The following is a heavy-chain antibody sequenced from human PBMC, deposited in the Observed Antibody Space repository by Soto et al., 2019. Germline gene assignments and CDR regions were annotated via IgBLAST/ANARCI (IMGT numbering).Heavy chain of an antibody. D-gene: IGHD6-13*01. J-gene: IGHJ4*02. CDR2: IYNSGST. CDR1: GGSINSYY. V-gene: IGHV4-59*08. CDR3: ARLYRTATAGFDY. Sequence: SETLSLTCTVSGGSINSYYWSWIRQPPGKGLEWIGYIYNSGSTNYNPSLKSRVTISADTSKNQFSLKLRSVTAADTAVFYCARLYRTATAGFDYWGQGTLVTVSA.